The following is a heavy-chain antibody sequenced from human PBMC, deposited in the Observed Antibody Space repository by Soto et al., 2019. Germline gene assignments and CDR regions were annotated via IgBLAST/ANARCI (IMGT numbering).Heavy chain of an antibody. V-gene: IGHV3-30-3*01. D-gene: IGHD3-3*01. CDR3: ARDKRDLRFLEWSYYFDY. CDR1: GFTFSSYA. CDR2: ISYDGSNK. J-gene: IGHJ4*02. Sequence: QVQLVESGGGVVQPGRSLRLSCAASGFTFSSYAIHWVRQAPGKGLEWVAVISYDGSNKYYADSVKGRFTISRDNSKNTLYLQMNSLRAADTAVYYCARDKRDLRFLEWSYYFDYWGQGTLVTVSS.